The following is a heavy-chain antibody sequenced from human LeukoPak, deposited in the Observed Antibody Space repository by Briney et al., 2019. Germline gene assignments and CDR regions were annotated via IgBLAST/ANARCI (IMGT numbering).Heavy chain of an antibody. CDR3: ASADCGGDCYAFDI. D-gene: IGHD2-21*02. CDR2: IDPSDSYT. CDR1: GYRFTSYW. J-gene: IGHJ3*02. Sequence: GASLKISCEGSGYRFTSYWISWVRQLPGKGLEWMGRIDPSDSYTNYSPSFQGHVTISADKSISTAYLQWSSLKASDTAMYYCASADCGGDCYAFDIWGQGTMVTVSS. V-gene: IGHV5-10-1*01.